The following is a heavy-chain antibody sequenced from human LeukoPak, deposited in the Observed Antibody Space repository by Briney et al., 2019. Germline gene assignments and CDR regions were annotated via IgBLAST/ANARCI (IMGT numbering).Heavy chain of an antibody. CDR3: ARESEGGTGTSCPDY. CDR2: IQSNGRNK. J-gene: IGHJ4*02. V-gene: IGHV3-33*05. CDR1: GFIFSSDD. Sequence: GGSLRLSCAASGFIFSSDDMHWVRQAPGKGLEWVAGIQSNGRNKYYVDSVKGRFAISRDNSKSTLYLQVNSPRVEDTALYYCARESEGGTGTSCPDYWGQGTLVTVSS. D-gene: IGHD2-2*01.